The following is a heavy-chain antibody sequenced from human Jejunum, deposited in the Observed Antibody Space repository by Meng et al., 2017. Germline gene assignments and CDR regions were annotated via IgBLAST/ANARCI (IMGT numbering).Heavy chain of an antibody. CDR2: IHPSGST. CDR1: GGSSSGFY. CDR3: TRGTDRAKSGDY. D-gene: IGHD1-14*01. J-gene: IGHJ4*02. Sequence: QGQRQQGGAGLLQPSDTLSLTCAVYGGSSSGFYLSWIRQPPGKGLEWIGEIHPSGSTDYNPSLKSRLTISLDTSKNQFSLSLNSATAADTGIYYCTRGTDRAKSGDYWGQGTLVTVSS. V-gene: IGHV4-34*01.